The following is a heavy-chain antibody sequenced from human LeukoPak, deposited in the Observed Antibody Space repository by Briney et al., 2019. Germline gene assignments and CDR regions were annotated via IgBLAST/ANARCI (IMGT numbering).Heavy chain of an antibody. CDR2: IYSGGRT. CDR1: GFTVSSNS. J-gene: IGHJ6*03. V-gene: IGHV3-53*01. D-gene: IGHD3-16*02. CDR3: ARALSGRGSLYSYYYYVDV. Sequence: GGSLRLSCTVSGFTVSSNSMSWVRQAPGKGLEWVSVIYSGGRTYYVDSVKGRFTISRDISKNTLYLQMNSLRAEDTAVYYCARALSGRGSLYSYYYYVDVWGKGTAVTIS.